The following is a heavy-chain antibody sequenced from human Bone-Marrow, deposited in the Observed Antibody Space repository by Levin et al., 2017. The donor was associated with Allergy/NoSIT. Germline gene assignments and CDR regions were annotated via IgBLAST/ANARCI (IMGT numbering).Heavy chain of an antibody. CDR2: IYSGGST. D-gene: IGHD6-13*01. CDR1: GFTVSSNY. V-gene: IGHV3-53*01. Sequence: GGSLRLSCAASGFTVSSNYMSWVRQAPGKGLEWVSVIYSGGSTYYADSVKGRFTISRDNSKNTLYLQMNSLRAEDTAVYYCARGRVAAAGSIYYDYGMDVWGQGTTVTVSS. J-gene: IGHJ6*02. CDR3: ARGRVAAAGSIYYDYGMDV.